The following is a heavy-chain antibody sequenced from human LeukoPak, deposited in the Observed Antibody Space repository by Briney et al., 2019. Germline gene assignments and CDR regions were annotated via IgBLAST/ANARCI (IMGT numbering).Heavy chain of an antibody. J-gene: IGHJ3*02. D-gene: IGHD5-12*01. Sequence: GGSLRLSCAASGFIFSDYYMSWIRQAPGKGLEWMAVIWYDGSNKYYADSVKGRFTISRDNSKNTLYLQMNSLRAEDTAVYYCARESGYNIWGQGTMVTVSS. V-gene: IGHV3-33*08. CDR3: ARESGYNI. CDR2: IWYDGSNK. CDR1: GFIFSDYY.